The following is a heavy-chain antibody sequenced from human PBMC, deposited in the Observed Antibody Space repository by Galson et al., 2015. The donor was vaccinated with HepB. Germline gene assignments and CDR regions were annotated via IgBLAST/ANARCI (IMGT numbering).Heavy chain of an antibody. J-gene: IGHJ3*02. CDR2: IYWDDDK. D-gene: IGHD3-22*01. V-gene: IGHV2-5*02. Sequence: PALVKPTQTLTLTCTFSGFSLSTSGMGVGWIRQPPGKALEWLALIYWDDDKRYSPSLKSRLTITKDTSKTQVVLTMTNMDPVDTATYYCAHSQLYHDFTGYLQHGFNMWGQGTMVTVSS. CDR1: GFSLSTSGMG. CDR3: AHSQLYHDFTGYLQHGFNM.